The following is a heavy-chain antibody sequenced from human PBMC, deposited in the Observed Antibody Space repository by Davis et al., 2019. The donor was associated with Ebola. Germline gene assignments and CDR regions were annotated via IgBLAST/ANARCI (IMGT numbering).Heavy chain of an antibody. J-gene: IGHJ4*02. D-gene: IGHD1-26*01. CDR1: GYTFTGYY. V-gene: IGHV1-2*02. CDR3: ARVLDSGSYPLTDC. CDR2: INPNSGGT. Sequence: ASVKVSCKASGYTFTGYYMHWVRQAPGQGLEWMGWINPNSGGTNYAQKFQGRVTMTRDTSSSTAYMELSRLRSDDTAVYYCARVLDSGSYPLTDCWGQGTLVTVSS.